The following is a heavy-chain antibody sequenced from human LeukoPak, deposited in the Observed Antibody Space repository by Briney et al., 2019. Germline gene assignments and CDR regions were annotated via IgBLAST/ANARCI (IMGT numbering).Heavy chain of an antibody. V-gene: IGHV3-23*01. J-gene: IGHJ4*02. CDR2: ISGSGGST. D-gene: IGHD6-13*01. Sequence: GGSLRLSCAASGXTFSSYVMTWVRQAPGKGLEWVSGISGSGGSTYYADSVKGRFTISRDNSKNTLYLQMDSLSVEDTALYYCAKGYSTNWYLFDYWGQGSLVTVSS. CDR1: GXTFSSYV. CDR3: AKGYSTNWYLFDY.